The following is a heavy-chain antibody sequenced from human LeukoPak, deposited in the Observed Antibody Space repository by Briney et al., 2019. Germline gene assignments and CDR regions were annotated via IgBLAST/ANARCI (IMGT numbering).Heavy chain of an antibody. Sequence: SETLSLTCTVSGGSLSSSSYYWGWIRQPPGKGLEWIGSIYYSGSTYYNPSLKSRVTISVDTSKNQFSLKLSSVTAADTAVYYCARVAAGISLFQHWGQGTLVTVSS. CDR1: GGSLSSSSYY. CDR3: ARVAAGISLFQH. D-gene: IGHD6-13*01. J-gene: IGHJ1*01. V-gene: IGHV4-39*07. CDR2: IYYSGST.